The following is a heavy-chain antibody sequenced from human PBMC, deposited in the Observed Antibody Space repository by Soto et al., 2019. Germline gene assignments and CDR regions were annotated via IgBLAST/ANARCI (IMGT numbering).Heavy chain of an antibody. D-gene: IGHD3-10*01. V-gene: IGHV4-39*01. J-gene: IGHJ4*02. CDR3: ARMTHHSSGSDPDN. CDR1: DDSFSSPYDC. Sequence: QLLLQESGPGLVRPSETLSLTCSVSDDSFSSPYDCRGWIRQPPGKGLEWLGTVYYNGDTYYNPSLKSRVTGSVDTSKSQFSLNLSSVTAADTAVYFCARMTHHSSGSDPDNWGQGSLITVSS. CDR2: VYYNGDT.